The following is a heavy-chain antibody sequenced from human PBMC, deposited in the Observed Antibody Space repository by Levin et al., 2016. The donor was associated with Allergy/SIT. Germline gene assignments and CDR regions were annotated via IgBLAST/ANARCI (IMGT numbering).Heavy chain of an antibody. D-gene: IGHD1-20*01. CDR2: IDWDDDK. CDR1: GFSLSTSGMC. CDR3: ARISGMGITGPSGRGYYFDY. Sequence: SGPTLVKPTQTLTLTCTFSGFSLSTSGMCVSWIRQPPGKALEWLALIDWDDDKYYSTSLKTRLTISKDTSKNQVVLTMTNMDPVDTATYYCARISGMGITGPSGRGYYFDYWGQGTLVTVSS. J-gene: IGHJ4*02. V-gene: IGHV2-70*01.